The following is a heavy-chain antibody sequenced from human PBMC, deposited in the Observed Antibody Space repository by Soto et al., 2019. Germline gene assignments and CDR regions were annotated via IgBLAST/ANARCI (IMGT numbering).Heavy chain of an antibody. J-gene: IGHJ4*02. CDR3: AKDEYSSSSGTFAY. Sequence: QVQLVESGGGVVQPGRSLRLSCAASGFTFSSYGMHWVRQAPGKGLEWVAVISYDGSNKYYADSVKGRFTISRDNSKNTLYLQMNSLRAEDTAVYYCAKDEYSSSSGTFAYWGQGPLVTVSS. D-gene: IGHD6-6*01. CDR1: GFTFSSYG. V-gene: IGHV3-30*18. CDR2: ISYDGSNK.